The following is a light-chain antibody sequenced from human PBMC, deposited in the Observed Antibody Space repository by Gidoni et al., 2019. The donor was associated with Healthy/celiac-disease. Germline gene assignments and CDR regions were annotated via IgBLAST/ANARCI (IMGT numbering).Light chain of an antibody. CDR3: QQYYSTPRT. CDR2: AAS. V-gene: IGKV1-NL1*01. CDR1: QGISNS. J-gene: IGKJ1*01. Sequence: DIQMTQSPSSLSASVGDRVTITCRARQGISNSLAWYQQKPGKAPKLLLYAASRLESGVPSRFSGSGSGTDYTLTISCLQPEDFATYYCQQYYSTPRTFGQGTKVEIK.